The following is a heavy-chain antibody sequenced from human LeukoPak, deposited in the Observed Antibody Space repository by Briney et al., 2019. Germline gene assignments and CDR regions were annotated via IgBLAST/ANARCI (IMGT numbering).Heavy chain of an antibody. D-gene: IGHD4-23*01. CDR2: IDWDDDK. CDR1: GFSLSTSGMC. J-gene: IGHJ6*03. Sequence: SVPALGKPTPTLTLTCSFSGFSLSTSGMCVSWIRQPPGKALEWLARIDWDDDKYYSTSLKTRLTISKDTSKNQVVLTMTNLDPVDTATYYCARTAGGNSYYYYMDVWGKGTTVTVSS. CDR3: ARTAGGNSYYYYMDV. V-gene: IGHV2-70*11.